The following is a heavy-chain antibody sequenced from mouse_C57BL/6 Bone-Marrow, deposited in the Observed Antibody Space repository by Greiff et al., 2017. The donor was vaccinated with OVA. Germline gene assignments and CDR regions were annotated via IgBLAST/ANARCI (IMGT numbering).Heavy chain of an antibody. CDR3: ARITTVVARYYYAMDY. CDR1: GYSFTDYN. J-gene: IGHJ4*01. Sequence: VQLKESGPELVKPGASVKISCKASGYSFTDYNMNWVKQSNGKSLEWIGVINPNYGTTSYNQKFKGKATLTVDQSSSTAYMQLNSLTSEDSAVYYCARITTVVARYYYAMDYWGQGTSVTVSS. D-gene: IGHD1-1*01. V-gene: IGHV1-39*01. CDR2: INPNYGTT.